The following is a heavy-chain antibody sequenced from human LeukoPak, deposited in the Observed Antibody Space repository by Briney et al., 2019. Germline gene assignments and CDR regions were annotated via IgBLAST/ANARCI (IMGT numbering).Heavy chain of an antibody. CDR1: GYFISSGYY. Sequence: PSETLSLTCTVSGYFISSGYYWSWIRQPPGKGLEWIGEINHSGSTNYNPSLKSRVTISVDTSKNQFSLKLSSVTAADTAVYYCARAWYYGSGSYSDRVSDPWGQGTLVTVSS. CDR3: ARAWYYGSGSYSDRVSDP. V-gene: IGHV4-38-2*02. CDR2: INHSGST. J-gene: IGHJ5*02. D-gene: IGHD3-10*01.